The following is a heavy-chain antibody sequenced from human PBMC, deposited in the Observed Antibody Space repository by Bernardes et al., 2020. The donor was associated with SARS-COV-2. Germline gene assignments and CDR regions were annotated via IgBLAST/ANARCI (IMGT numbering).Heavy chain of an antibody. CDR1: GGSVSSGSYY. Sequence: SETLSPTCTVSGGSVSSGSYYWSWIRQPPGKGLEWIGYIYYSGSTNYNPSLKSRVTISVDTSKNQFSLKLSSVTAADTAVYYCARYSGFEYYYDSSGYYRFDPWGQGTLVTVSS. D-gene: IGHD3-22*01. V-gene: IGHV4-61*01. CDR2: IYYSGST. J-gene: IGHJ5*02. CDR3: ARYSGFEYYYDSSGYYRFDP.